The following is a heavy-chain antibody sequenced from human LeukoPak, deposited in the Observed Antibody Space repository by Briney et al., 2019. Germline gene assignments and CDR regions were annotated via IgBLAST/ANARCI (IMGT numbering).Heavy chain of an antibody. CDR3: AYTRSYDLFEF. D-gene: IGHD1-26*01. CDR2: IFDNGTT. V-gene: IGHV4-39*01. Sequence: PSGTLSLTCTVSGVSIRSSNYFWGWIRQPPGKGLEWIGTIFDNGTTYYRQSLKARVTISVDTSKNQFSLNLRSLTATDTAVYYCAYTRSYDLFEFWGQGTLVTVSS. J-gene: IGHJ4*02. CDR1: GVSIRSSNYF.